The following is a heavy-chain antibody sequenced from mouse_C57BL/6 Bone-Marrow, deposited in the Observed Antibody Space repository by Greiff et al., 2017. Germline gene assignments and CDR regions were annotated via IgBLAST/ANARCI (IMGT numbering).Heavy chain of an antibody. V-gene: IGHV1-52*01. Sequence: QVQLQQSGAELARPGASVKLSCKASGYTFTSYGISWVKQRPIQGLEWIGNIDPSDSETHYNQKFKDKATLTVDKSSSTAYMQLSSLTSEDSAVYYCAALITAVVGGYWGQGTTLTVSS. D-gene: IGHD1-1*01. J-gene: IGHJ2*01. CDR2: IDPSDSET. CDR1: GYTFTSYG. CDR3: AALITAVVGGY.